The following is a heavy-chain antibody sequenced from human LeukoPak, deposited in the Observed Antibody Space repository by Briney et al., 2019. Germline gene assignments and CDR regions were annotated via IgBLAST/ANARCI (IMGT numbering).Heavy chain of an antibody. CDR2: IRGSGGST. J-gene: IGHJ3*02. Sequence: GGSLRLSCAASGFTFSSYAMSWVRQAPGKGLEWVSAIRGSGGSTYYADSVKGRFTISRDNSKNTLYLQMNSLRAEDTAVYYCAKDQLITMIVVVILDAFDIWGQGTMVTVSS. CDR3: AKDQLITMIVVVILDAFDI. CDR1: GFTFSSYA. V-gene: IGHV3-23*01. D-gene: IGHD3-22*01.